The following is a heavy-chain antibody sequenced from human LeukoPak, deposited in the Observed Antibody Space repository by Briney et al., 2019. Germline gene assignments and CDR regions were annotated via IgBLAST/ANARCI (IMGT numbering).Heavy chain of an antibody. Sequence: ASVKVSCKASGYTFTNYAMNWVRQAPGQGLEWMGWVSTNTGNPTYAQGFTGRFVFSLDTSVNTAFLQISSLEAEDTAVYYCARDNAGGEGRFSLWGQGTLVIVSS. CDR3: ARDNAGGEGRFSL. J-gene: IGHJ4*02. CDR1: GYTFTNYA. V-gene: IGHV7-4-1*02. CDR2: VSTNTGNP. D-gene: IGHD3-10*01.